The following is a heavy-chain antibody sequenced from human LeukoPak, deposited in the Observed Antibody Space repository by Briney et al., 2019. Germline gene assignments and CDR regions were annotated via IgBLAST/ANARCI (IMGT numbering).Heavy chain of an antibody. V-gene: IGHV3-23*01. D-gene: IGHD6-19*01. CDR3: AKNLRTSVAAFEY. J-gene: IGHJ4*02. CDR1: GFTFSDYA. Sequence: GSLRLSCTASGFTFSDYAMTWVRQAPGKGLQWISAISPRSNSIYYSDSVRGRFTVSRDNSKNTLYLQMNRLTAEDTAVYHCAKNLRTSVAAFEYWGQGTLVTVSS. CDR2: ISPRSNSI.